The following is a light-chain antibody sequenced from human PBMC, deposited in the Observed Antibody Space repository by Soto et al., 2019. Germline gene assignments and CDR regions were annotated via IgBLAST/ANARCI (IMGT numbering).Light chain of an antibody. CDR2: EDT. Sequence: QSVLPQPASVSVSPGQSIPISCTGTSSDVGSYDLVSWYQQPLGKAPKLMIYEDTKRPSGISPRFSGSKSGNASSLTTSGLQAEDGADYYCCSYGGGGPFVVGTGSKLTVL. CDR3: CSYGGGGPFV. J-gene: IGLJ1*01. CDR1: SSDVGSYDL. V-gene: IGLV2-23*01.